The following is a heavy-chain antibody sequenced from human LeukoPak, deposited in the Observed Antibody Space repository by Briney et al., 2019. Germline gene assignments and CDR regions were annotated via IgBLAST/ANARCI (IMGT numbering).Heavy chain of an antibody. CDR2: ISSSGSTI. CDR1: GFTFSDYY. J-gene: IGHJ6*02. Sequence: GGSLRLSCAASGFTFSDYYMSWIRQAPGKGLEWVSYISSSGSTIYYADSVKGRFTISRDNAKNSLYLQMNSLRAEDTAVYYCARDNCSGGSRYYGMDVWGQGTTVTVSS. V-gene: IGHV3-11*01. D-gene: IGHD2-15*01. CDR3: ARDNCSGGSRYYGMDV.